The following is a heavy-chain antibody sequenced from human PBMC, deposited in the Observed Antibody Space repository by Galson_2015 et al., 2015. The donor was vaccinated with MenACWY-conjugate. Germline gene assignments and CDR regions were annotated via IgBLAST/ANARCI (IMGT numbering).Heavy chain of an antibody. J-gene: IGHJ4*02. V-gene: IGHV3-30*02. CDR2: IRYDGIHK. CDR1: GFRFSGYD. CDR3: AKIGGDFRSGYRPQ. Sequence: SLRLSCAASGFRFSGYDMHWVRQFPGEGLEWVALIRYDGIHKNYSESVKGRFIISRDNSKNTLTLQMNSLRVEDTAVYYCAKIGGDFRSGYRPQWGQGTLVTVSS. D-gene: IGHD3-3*01.